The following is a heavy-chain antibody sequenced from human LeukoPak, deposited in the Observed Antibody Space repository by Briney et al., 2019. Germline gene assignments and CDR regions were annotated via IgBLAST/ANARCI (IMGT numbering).Heavy chain of an antibody. V-gene: IGHV1-69*01. CDR1: GGTFSSYA. Sequence: ASVKVSCKASGGTFSSYAISWVRQAPGQGLEWMGGIIPMFGTANYARKFQGRVTITADESTSTANMELSSLRSEDTAVYYCARVAGTRSDFEYWGQGTLSPSPQ. CDR3: ARVAGTRSDFEY. D-gene: IGHD6-13*01. J-gene: IGHJ4*02. CDR2: IIPMFGTA.